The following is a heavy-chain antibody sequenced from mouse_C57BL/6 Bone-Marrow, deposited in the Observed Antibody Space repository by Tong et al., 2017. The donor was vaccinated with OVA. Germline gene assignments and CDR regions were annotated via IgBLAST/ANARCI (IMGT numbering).Heavy chain of an antibody. J-gene: IGHJ3*01. Sequence: VQLQESGPGLVAPSQSLSITCTVSGFSLTSYGVSWVRQPPGKGLEWLGVIWGDGSTNYNSALMSRLSISKDNSKSQVFLKMNSLQTDDTAMYYCAKQRGIITTVVAKRGFAYWGQGTLVTVSA. V-gene: IGHV2-3*01. D-gene: IGHD1-1*01. CDR2: IWGDGST. CDR3: AKQRGIITTVVAKRGFAY. CDR1: GFSLTSYG.